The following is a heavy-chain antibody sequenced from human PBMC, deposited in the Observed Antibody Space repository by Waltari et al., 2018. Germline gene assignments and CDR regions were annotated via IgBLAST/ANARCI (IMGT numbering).Heavy chain of an antibody. CDR3: AKNANANYINWFDP. Sequence: EVQLLESGGGLVQPGGSLRLSCEASGFTFSNYAMSWVRQAPGKGLDVGSGITGSGDNTYYAGSVKGRFTISRDNSKNTLSLQMNSLRDDDTAVYSCAKNANANYINWFDPWGQGTLVTVSS. J-gene: IGHJ5*02. CDR2: ITGSGDNT. D-gene: IGHD1-7*01. CDR1: GFTFSNYA. V-gene: IGHV3-23*01.